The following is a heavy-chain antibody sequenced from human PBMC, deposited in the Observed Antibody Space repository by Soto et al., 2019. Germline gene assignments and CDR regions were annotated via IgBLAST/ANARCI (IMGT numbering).Heavy chain of an antibody. J-gene: IGHJ6*03. D-gene: IGHD3-3*01. CDR2: INHSGST. CDR3: NGVTYYYYYMDV. V-gene: IGHV4-34*01. CDR1: GGSFSGYY. Sequence: SETLSLTCAVYGGSFSGYYWSWIRQPPGKGLEWIGEINHSGSTNYNPSLKSRVTISVDTSKNQFSLKLSSVTAADTAVYYCNGVTYYYYYMDVWGKGTTVS.